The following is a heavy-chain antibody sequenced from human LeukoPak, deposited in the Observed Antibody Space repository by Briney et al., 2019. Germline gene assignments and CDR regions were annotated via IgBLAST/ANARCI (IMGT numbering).Heavy chain of an antibody. CDR1: GFTLSSYS. Sequence: GGSLRLSCAASGFTLSSYSMNWVRQAPGKGLEWVSSISSSGSYIYYADSVKGRFTISRDNAKNSLYLQMNSLRAEDTAVYYCARERETSSTSCYGVWGQGTLVTVSS. J-gene: IGHJ4*02. CDR2: ISSSGSYI. D-gene: IGHD2-2*01. V-gene: IGHV3-21*01. CDR3: ARERETSSTSCYGV.